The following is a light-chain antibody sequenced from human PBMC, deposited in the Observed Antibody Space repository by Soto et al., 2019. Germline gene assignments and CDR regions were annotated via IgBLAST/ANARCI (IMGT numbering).Light chain of an antibody. V-gene: IGKV1-5*01. J-gene: IGKJ1*01. CDR1: QSINNR. CDR2: DAS. CDR3: QQHYSYPWT. Sequence: DIQMTQSPFTLSASVGDRVTITCRASQSINNRLAWHQQKPGKAPKVLICDASSLKSGVPSRFSGSGSGTEFTLTISSLQPDDFATYYCQQHYSYPWTFAQGTKVDIK.